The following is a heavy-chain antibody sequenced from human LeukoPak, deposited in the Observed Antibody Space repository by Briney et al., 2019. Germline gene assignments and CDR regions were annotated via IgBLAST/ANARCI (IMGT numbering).Heavy chain of an antibody. V-gene: IGHV7-4-1*02. J-gene: IGHJ5*02. CDR3: ARDFRGGKRWISWFDP. CDR2: INTNTGNP. D-gene: IGHD3-16*01. CDR1: GYTFTSYA. Sequence: ASVKVSCKASGYTFTSYAMNWVRQAPGQGPEWMGWINTNTGNPTYAQGFTGRFVFSLDTSVSTAYLQISSLKAEDTAVYYCARDFRGGKRWISWFDPWGQGTLVTVSS.